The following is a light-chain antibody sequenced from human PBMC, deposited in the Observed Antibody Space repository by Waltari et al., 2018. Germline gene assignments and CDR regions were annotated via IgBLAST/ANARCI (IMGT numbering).Light chain of an antibody. CDR3: CSYAGSGTYV. J-gene: IGLJ1*01. Sequence: QSALTQPASVSGTPGQSITISCTGTNSDVGNYNLVSWYQHHPGEAPKLMMCEVIKRPSGVSNRVSCSKSGTTASLTISGLQAEDEADYYCCSYAGSGTYVFGTGTKVTVL. CDR2: EVI. CDR1: NSDVGNYNL. V-gene: IGLV2-23*02.